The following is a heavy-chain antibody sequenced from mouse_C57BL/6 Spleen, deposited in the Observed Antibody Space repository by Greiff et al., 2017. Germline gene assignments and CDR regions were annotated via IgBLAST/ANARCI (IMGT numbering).Heavy chain of an antibody. V-gene: IGHV3-8*01. Sequence: EVQLQESGPGLAKPSQTLSLTCSVTGYSITSDYWNWIRKFPGNKLEYMGYISYSGSTYYNPSLKRRISITRDTSKNQYYLQVNSVTTEDTATDCCARSDCDGWYFDVWGTGTAVTVSS. D-gene: IGHD2-4*01. CDR3: ARSDCDGWYFDV. J-gene: IGHJ1*03. CDR2: ISYSGST. CDR1: GYSITSDY.